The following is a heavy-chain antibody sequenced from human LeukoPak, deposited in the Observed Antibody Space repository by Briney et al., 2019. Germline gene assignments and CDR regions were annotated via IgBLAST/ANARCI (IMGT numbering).Heavy chain of an antibody. CDR3: ARDRGGNIAAKFDP. V-gene: IGHV4-4*07. Sequence: LETLSLTCTVSGGSISSYYWSWIRQPAGKGLEWIGRIYTLGSTNYNPSLKSRVTMSLDTSKNQFSLKLTSVTAADTAVYYCARDRGGNIAAKFDPWGQGTLVTVSS. CDR2: IYTLGST. D-gene: IGHD6-25*01. CDR1: GGSISSYY. J-gene: IGHJ5*02.